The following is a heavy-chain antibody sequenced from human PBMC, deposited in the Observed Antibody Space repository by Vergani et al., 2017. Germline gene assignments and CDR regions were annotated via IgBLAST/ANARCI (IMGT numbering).Heavy chain of an antibody. CDR2: INPSGGST. V-gene: IGHV1-46*01. D-gene: IGHD6-13*01. CDR3: ARSSSSWYDSYYCMDV. J-gene: IGHJ6*01. CDR1: GYTFTSYY. Sequence: QVQLVQSGAEVKKPGASVKVSCKASGYTFTSYYMHWVRQAPGQGLEWMGIINPSGGSTSYAQKFQGRVTMTRDTSTSTVYMELSSLGSEDTAVYYCARSSSSWYDSYYCMDVWGQGTTVTVSS.